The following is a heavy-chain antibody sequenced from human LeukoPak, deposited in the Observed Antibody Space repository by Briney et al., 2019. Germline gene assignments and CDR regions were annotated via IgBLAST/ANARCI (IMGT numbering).Heavy chain of an antibody. CDR3: ARGGVAAAGTNWFDP. Sequence: SETLSLTCTVSGGSISSYYWSWIRQPPGKGLEWIGYIYYSGSTNYNPSLKSRVTISVDTSKNQFSLKLSSVTAADTAVYYCARGGVAAAGTNWFDPWGRGTLVTVSS. CDR2: IYYSGST. CDR1: GGSISSYY. V-gene: IGHV4-59*01. J-gene: IGHJ5*02. D-gene: IGHD6-13*01.